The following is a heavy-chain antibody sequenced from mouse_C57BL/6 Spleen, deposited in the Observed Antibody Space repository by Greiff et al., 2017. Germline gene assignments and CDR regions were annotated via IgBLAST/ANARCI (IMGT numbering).Heavy chain of an antibody. CDR2: ISSGSSTI. CDR1: GFTFSDYG. V-gene: IGHV5-17*01. Sequence: EVQLVESGGGLVKPGGSLKLSCAASGFTFSDYGMHWVRQAPEKGLEWVAYISSGSSTIYYADTVKGRFTISRDNAKNTLFLQMTSLRSEDTAMYYCARTRAAGGFAYWGQGTLVTVSA. J-gene: IGHJ3*01. D-gene: IGHD3-1*01. CDR3: ARTRAAGGFAY.